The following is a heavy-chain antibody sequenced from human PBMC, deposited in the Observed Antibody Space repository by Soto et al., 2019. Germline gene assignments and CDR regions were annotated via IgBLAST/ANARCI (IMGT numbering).Heavy chain of an antibody. CDR3: ARAATEPNSSSWTGHNWLDP. Sequence: SETLSLTCAVYGGSFSGYYWSWIRQPPGKGLEWIGEINHSGSTNYNPSLKSRVTISVDTSKNQFSLKLSSVTAADTAVYYCARAATEPNSSSWTGHNWLDPWGQGTLVTVSS. J-gene: IGHJ5*02. D-gene: IGHD6-13*01. V-gene: IGHV4-34*01. CDR2: INHSGST. CDR1: GGSFSGYY.